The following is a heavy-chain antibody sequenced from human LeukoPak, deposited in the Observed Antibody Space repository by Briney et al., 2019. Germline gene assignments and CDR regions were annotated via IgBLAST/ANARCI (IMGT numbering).Heavy chain of an antibody. CDR2: IYYSGST. CDR3: ATLAYCTNGVCDFDY. D-gene: IGHD2-8*01. J-gene: IGHJ4*02. CDR1: GGSISSYY. Sequence: SETLSLTCTVSGGSISSYYWSWIRQPPGKGLEWIGYIYYSGSTNYNPSLKSRVTISVDTSKNQFSLKLSSVTAADTAVYYCATLAYCTNGVCDFDYWGQGTLVTVSS. V-gene: IGHV4-59*12.